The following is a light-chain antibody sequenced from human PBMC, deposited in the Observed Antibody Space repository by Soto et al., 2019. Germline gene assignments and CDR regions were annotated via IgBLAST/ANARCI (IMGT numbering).Light chain of an antibody. V-gene: IGKV3-20*01. Sequence: EIVFTQSPATRSVSPGEGATLSCRASQSVSSSYLAWYQQKPGQAPRLIIYGASSRETGIPDRVSGRGAGTECTRTISRLEPEDFAVDDCPQYGSSTGTFGPGTRLEIK. CDR2: GAS. J-gene: IGKJ5*01. CDR3: PQYGSSTGT. CDR1: QSVSSSY.